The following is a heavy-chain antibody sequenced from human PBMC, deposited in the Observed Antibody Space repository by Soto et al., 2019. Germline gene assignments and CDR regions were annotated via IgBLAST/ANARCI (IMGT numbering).Heavy chain of an antibody. D-gene: IGHD3-16*01. V-gene: IGHV5-51*01. CDR2: IYPGDSDT. J-gene: IGHJ3*02. CDR1: GYSFSSYW. CDR3: ASPITLVPGVMVEAFDS. Sequence: PGESLKISCKGSGYSFSSYWIGWVRQMPGKGLEWMGIIYPGDSDTRYSPSFQGQVTISADKSISTAYLQWSSLNASDTAMYYPASPITLVPGVMVEAFDSWGKGTMVAVS.